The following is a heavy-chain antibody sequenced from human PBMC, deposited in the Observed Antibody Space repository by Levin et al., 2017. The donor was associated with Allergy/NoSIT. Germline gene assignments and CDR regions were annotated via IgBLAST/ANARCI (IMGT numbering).Heavy chain of an antibody. D-gene: IGHD7-27*01. CDR3: TRAVVNSGWFDP. CDR2: IRSKAYGGTT. CDR1: GFTFGDYA. J-gene: IGHJ5*02. V-gene: IGHV3-49*04. Sequence: GESLKISCTASGFTFGDYAMSWVRQAPGKGLEWVGFIRSKAYGGTTEYAASVKGRFTISRDDSKSIAYLQMNSLKTEDTAVYYCTRAVVNSGWFDPWGQGTLVTVSS.